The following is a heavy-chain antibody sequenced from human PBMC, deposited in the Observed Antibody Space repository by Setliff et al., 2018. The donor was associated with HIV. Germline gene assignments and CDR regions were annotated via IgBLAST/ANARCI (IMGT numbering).Heavy chain of an antibody. CDR1: GLTFSNPW. Sequence: LRLSCAVSGLTFSNPWMMWVRQGPGKGPEWVGRIKSKYHGGTADYAASVKGRLTISRDDSKNTVYLQMHGLKIEDTALYYCATDVPYSGGALNNWGQGTVVTVSS. CDR3: ATDVPYSGGALNN. D-gene: IGHD2-21*01. V-gene: IGHV3-15*01. J-gene: IGHJ3*02. CDR2: IKSKYHGGTA.